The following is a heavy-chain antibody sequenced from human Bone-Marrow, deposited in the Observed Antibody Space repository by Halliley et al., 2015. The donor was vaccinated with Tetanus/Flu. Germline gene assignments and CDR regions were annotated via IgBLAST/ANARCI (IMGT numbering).Heavy chain of an antibody. J-gene: IGHJ4*02. CDR1: GGSVSSGDSN. CDR3: ARDSGLSWDS. CDR2: IYYTGST. Sequence: LRLSCTVSGGSVSSGDSNWSWIRQPPGKGLEWIGFIYYTGSTNYNATLKSRIAMSLDTSKNQFFLSVSSVTAADTAVYYCARDSGLSWDSWGQGTLFTVSS. V-gene: IGHV4-61*08.